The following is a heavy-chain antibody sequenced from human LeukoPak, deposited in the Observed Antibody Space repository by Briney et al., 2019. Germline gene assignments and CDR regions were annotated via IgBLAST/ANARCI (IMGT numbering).Heavy chain of an antibody. Sequence: PGGSLRLSCAASGFTFSSYGMHWVRQAPGKGLEWVAVISYDGSNKYYADSVKGRFTISRDNSKNTLYLQMNSLRAEDTAVYYCAKDRYYYGSGPPPHWFDPWGQGTLVTVSS. J-gene: IGHJ5*02. CDR3: AKDRYYYGSGPPPHWFDP. D-gene: IGHD3-10*01. CDR1: GFTFSSYG. V-gene: IGHV3-30-3*01. CDR2: ISYDGSNK.